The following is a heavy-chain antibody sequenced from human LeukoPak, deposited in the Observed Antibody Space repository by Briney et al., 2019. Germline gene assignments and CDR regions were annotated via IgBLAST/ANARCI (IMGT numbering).Heavy chain of an antibody. CDR3: ASSPGYCTNGVCYSPGNY. V-gene: IGHV1-18*01. J-gene: IGHJ4*02. CDR2: ISAYNGNT. CDR1: GYTFTSYG. D-gene: IGHD2-8*01. Sequence: GASVKVSCKASGYTFTSYGISWVRQAPGQGLEWMGWISAYNGNTNYAQKLQDRVTMTTDTSTSTAYMELRSLRSDDTAVYYCASSPGYCTNGVCYSPGNYWGQGTLVTVSS.